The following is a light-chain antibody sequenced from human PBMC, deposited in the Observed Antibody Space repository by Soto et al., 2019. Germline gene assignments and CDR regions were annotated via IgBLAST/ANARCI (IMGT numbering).Light chain of an antibody. V-gene: IGLV2-8*01. CDR2: EVS. CDR1: SSDVGGYNF. CDR3: SSYAGSNLVV. J-gene: IGLJ2*01. Sequence: QSALTQPPSASGSPGQSVTISCTGTSSDVGGYNFVSWYQQHPGKAPKLMIYEVSERPSGVPDRFSGSKSGNTASLTVSGLQAEDEDDYYCSSYAGSNLVVFGGGTKLTVL.